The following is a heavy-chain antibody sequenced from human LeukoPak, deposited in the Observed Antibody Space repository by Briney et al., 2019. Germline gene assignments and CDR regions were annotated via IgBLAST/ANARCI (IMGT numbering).Heavy chain of an antibody. CDR1: GFTFSSYA. V-gene: IGHV3-23*01. D-gene: IGHD2-15*01. Sequence: GGSLRLSCAASGFTFSSYAMSWVRQAPGKGLEWVSAISGSGGSTYYADSVKGRFTISRDNSKNTLYLQMNSLRAEDTAVYYCARDPPRYCSGGSCYGMDVWGQGTTVTVSS. CDR3: ARDPPRYCSGGSCYGMDV. J-gene: IGHJ6*02. CDR2: ISGSGGST.